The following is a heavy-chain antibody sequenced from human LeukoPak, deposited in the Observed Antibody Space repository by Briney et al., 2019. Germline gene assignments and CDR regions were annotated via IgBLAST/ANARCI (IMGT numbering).Heavy chain of an antibody. D-gene: IGHD5-12*01. CDR3: ARGWSGYDLWWLGQDYFDY. CDR2: INPNSGVT. Sequence: ASVKVSCKASGYTFTGYYMHWVRQAPGQGLEWMGWINPNSGVTNYARKFQGRVTMTRDTSIGTAYMELSGLGSDDTAVYYCARGWSGYDLWWLGQDYFDYWGQGTLVTVSS. J-gene: IGHJ4*02. V-gene: IGHV1-2*02. CDR1: GYTFTGYY.